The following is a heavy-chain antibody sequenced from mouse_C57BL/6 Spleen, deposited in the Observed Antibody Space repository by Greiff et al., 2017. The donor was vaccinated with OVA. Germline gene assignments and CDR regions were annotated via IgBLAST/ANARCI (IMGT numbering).Heavy chain of an antibody. CDR1: GFTFSSYA. D-gene: IGHD1-1*01. CDR3: ARDEDYYGSSSYYFDY. J-gene: IGHJ2*01. Sequence: DVMLVESGGGLVKPGGSLKLSCAASGFTFSSYAMSWVRQTPEKRLEWVATISDGGSYTYYPDNVKGRFTISRDNAKNNLYLQMSHLKSEDTAMYYCARDEDYYGSSSYYFDYWGQGTTLTVSS. CDR2: ISDGGSYT. V-gene: IGHV5-4*01.